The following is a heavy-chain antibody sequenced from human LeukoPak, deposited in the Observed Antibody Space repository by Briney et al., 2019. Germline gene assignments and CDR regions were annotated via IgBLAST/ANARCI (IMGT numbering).Heavy chain of an antibody. J-gene: IGHJ4*02. D-gene: IGHD2-21*02. Sequence: SGGSLRLSCAPSGFTFSSYSMNWVRQAPGKGLEWVSSISSSSSYIYYADSVKGLFTISRDNAKNSLYLQMNSLRAEDTAVYYCARETYCGGDCYVQYYFDYWGQGTLVTVSS. CDR3: ARETYCGGDCYVQYYFDY. V-gene: IGHV3-21*01. CDR2: ISSSSSYI. CDR1: GFTFSSYS.